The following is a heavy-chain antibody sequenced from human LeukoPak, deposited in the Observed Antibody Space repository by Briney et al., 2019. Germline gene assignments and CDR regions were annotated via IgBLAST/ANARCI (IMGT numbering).Heavy chain of an antibody. J-gene: IGHJ3*02. CDR1: GGSMSGYY. CDR3: AGGGIYAFDI. V-gene: IGHV4-4*07. CDR2: VYSSGST. Sequence: SETLSLTCTVSGGSMSGYYWSWIRQSAGKGLEWIGHVYSSGSTSYNPSLKSRVTVSVDTSKNQFSLHLSSVSAADTAVYYCAGGGIYAFDIWGQGTMVTVSS.